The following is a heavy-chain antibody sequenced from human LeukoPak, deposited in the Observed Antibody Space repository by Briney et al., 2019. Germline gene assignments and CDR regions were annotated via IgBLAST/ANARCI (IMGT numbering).Heavy chain of an antibody. CDR1: GGSISSGDYY. J-gene: IGHJ4*01. Sequence: SETLSLTCTVSGGSISSGDYYWSWIRQPPGKGLEWIGYIYYSGSTYYNPSLKSRVTISVDTSKNQFSLKLGPVTAADTAVYYCASGSVDFFSSTSCPVYYFDYWGQGTLVTLPS. CDR3: ASGSVDFFSSTSCPVYYFDY. D-gene: IGHD2-2*01. V-gene: IGHV4-30-4*01. CDR2: IYYSGST.